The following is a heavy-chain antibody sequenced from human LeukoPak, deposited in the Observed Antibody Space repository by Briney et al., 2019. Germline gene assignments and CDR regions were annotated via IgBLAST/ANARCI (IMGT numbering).Heavy chain of an antibody. V-gene: IGHV4-34*01. CDR3: ARRTYYYDRSGYPY. J-gene: IGHJ4*02. Sequence: SETLSLTCAVYGGSFSGYYWSWIRQPPGKGLEWIGEINHSGSTNYNPSLKSRVTISVDTSKNQFSLKLSSVTAADTAVYYCARRTYYYDRSGYPYWGQGTLVTVSS. D-gene: IGHD3-22*01. CDR2: INHSGST. CDR1: GGSFSGYY.